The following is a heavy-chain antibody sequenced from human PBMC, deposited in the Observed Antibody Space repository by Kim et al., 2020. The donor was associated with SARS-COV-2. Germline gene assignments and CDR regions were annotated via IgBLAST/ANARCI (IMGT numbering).Heavy chain of an antibody. J-gene: IGHJ4*01. D-gene: IGHD3-16*01. V-gene: IGHV3-48*02. CDR2: INSNNSTI. CDR1: GFSFSSYS. Sequence: GGSLRRSCAASGFSFSSYSMNWVRQAPGKGLEWVAYINSNNSTIFYADSVKGRFSISRDNARNVVYLHIKSLRDEDAAVYYCVRDRDGSSWGRYFDYWG. CDR3: VRDRDGSSWGRYFDY.